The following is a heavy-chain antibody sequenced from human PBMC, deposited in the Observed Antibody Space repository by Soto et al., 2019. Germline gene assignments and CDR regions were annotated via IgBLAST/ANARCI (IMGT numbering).Heavy chain of an antibody. CDR1: GYTFTSYG. D-gene: IGHD2-15*01. Sequence: ASVKVSCKASGYTFTSYGISWVRQAPGQGLEWMGWISAYNGNTNYAQKLQGRVTMTTDTSTSTAYMELRSLRSDDTAVYYCATGYCSGGSCYDPFDYWGQGTLVTVSS. J-gene: IGHJ4*02. CDR3: ATGYCSGGSCYDPFDY. V-gene: IGHV1-18*01. CDR2: ISAYNGNT.